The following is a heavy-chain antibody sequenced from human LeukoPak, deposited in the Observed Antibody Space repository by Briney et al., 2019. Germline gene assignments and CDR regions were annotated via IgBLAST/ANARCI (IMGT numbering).Heavy chain of an antibody. CDR1: GGSISSYY. J-gene: IGHJ3*02. CDR3: ARDRAQLLGPDAFDI. Sequence: SETLSLTCTVSGGSISSYYWSWIRQPAGKGLEWIGRIYTSGSTNYNPSLKSRVTMSVDTSKNQFSLKLSSVTAADTAVYYCARDRAQLLGPDAFDIWGQGTMVTVSS. V-gene: IGHV4-4*07. CDR2: IYTSGST. D-gene: IGHD2-2*01.